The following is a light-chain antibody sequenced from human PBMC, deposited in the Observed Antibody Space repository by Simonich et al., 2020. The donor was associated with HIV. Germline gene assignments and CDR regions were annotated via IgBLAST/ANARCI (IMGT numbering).Light chain of an antibody. Sequence: DIVMTQSPDSLAVSLGERATINCKSSQSVLYSSNNNNYLVWYQQKPGQTPKLLIYWASTRESGVPAGFSGSGSGTDFTLTISSLQAEDVAVYYCQQYYSTPRTFGQGTKVEIK. J-gene: IGKJ1*01. CDR3: QQYYSTPRT. CDR2: WAS. CDR1: QSVLYSSNNNNY. V-gene: IGKV4-1*01.